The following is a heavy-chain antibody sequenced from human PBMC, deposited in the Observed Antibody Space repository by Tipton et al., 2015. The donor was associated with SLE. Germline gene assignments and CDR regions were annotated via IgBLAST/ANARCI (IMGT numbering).Heavy chain of an antibody. CDR2: IYYSGST. J-gene: IGHJ4*02. V-gene: IGHV4-59*12. CDR1: GGSISSYY. Sequence: TLSLTCIVSGGSISSYYWSWIRQPPGKGLEWIGYIYYSGSTSYNPSLKSRVTISVDTSKNQFSLKLSSITAADTAVYYCARGGVGGYDYFDYWGQGTLVTVSS. CDR3: ARGGVGGYDYFDY. D-gene: IGHD5-12*01.